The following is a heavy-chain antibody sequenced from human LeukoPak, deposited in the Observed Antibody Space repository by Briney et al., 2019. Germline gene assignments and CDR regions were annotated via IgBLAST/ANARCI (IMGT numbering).Heavy chain of an antibody. J-gene: IGHJ4*02. CDR3: ARVSSRPYYYDSSGYYH. CDR2: IYYSGST. V-gene: IGHV4-30-4*08. CDR1: GGSISSGDYY. D-gene: IGHD3-22*01. Sequence: PSETLSLTCTDSGGSISSGDYYWSWIRQPPGKGLEWIGYIYYSGSTYYNPSLKSRVTISVDTSKNQFSLKLSSVTAADTAVYYCARVSSRPYYYDSSGYYHWGQGTLVTVSS.